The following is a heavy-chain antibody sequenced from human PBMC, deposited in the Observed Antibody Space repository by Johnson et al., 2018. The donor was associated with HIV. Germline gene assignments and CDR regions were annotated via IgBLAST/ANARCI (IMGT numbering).Heavy chain of an antibody. CDR3: AKAVGGYAFDI. CDR1: GFTVRSNY. J-gene: IGHJ3*02. Sequence: VQLVESGGGLVKPGGSLRLSCAASGFTVRSNYISWVRQAPGKGLEWVSGISWNSGSIGYADSVKGRFTISRDNAKNSLYLQMNSLRVEDTAVYYCAKAVGGYAFDIWGQGTMVTVSS. CDR2: ISWNSGSI. V-gene: IGHV3-9*01. D-gene: IGHD1-26*01.